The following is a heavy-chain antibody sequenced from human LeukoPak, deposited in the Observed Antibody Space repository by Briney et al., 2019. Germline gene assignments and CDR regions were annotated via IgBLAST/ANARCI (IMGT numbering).Heavy chain of an antibody. CDR3: ARYSNAYAGARWFDH. V-gene: IGHV4-59*01. CDR1: GGSISGYY. J-gene: IGHJ5*02. CDR2: IYYSGST. Sequence: PSETLSLTCSVSGGSISGYYWSWIRQPPGKELEWIGYIYYSGSTNYNPSLKSRVTISLDTSKNQFSLKLSSVTPADTAVYYCARYSNAYAGARWFDHWGQGTLVTVS. D-gene: IGHD2-21*01.